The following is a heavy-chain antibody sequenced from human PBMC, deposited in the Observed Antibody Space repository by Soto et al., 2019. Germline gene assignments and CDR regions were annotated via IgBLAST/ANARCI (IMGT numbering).Heavy chain of an antibody. CDR2: IYYSGST. CDR3: ARDRAEAGMRDYGNGMDV. J-gene: IGHJ6*02. V-gene: IGHV4-31*03. CDR1: GGSISSGGYY. D-gene: IGHD6-19*01. Sequence: SETLSLTCTVSGGSISSGGYYWSWIRQHPGKGLEWIGYIYYSGSTYYNPSLKSRVTISVDTSKNQFSLKLSSVTAADTAVYYCARDRAEAGMRDYGNGMDVWGQGTTVTVSS.